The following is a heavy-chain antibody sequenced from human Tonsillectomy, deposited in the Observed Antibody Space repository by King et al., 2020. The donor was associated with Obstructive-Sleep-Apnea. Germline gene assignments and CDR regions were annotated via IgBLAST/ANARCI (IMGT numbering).Heavy chain of an antibody. D-gene: IGHD3-9*01. Sequence: QLVQSGAEVKKPGASVKVSCKASGYTFTSYYMHWVRQAPGQGLEWMGIINPTGGSTSYAQKFQGRVTVTRDTSTSTVYMELSSLRSEDMAVYYCAGWGNYDILTGYLGDYYYYYGMDVWGQGTTVTVSS. CDR3: AGWGNYDILTGYLGDYYYYYGMDV. V-gene: IGHV1-46*01. J-gene: IGHJ6*02. CDR2: INPTGGST. CDR1: GYTFTSYY.